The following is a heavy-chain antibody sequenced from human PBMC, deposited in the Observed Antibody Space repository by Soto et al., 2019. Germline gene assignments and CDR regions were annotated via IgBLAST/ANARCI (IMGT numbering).Heavy chain of an antibody. V-gene: IGHV1-3*01. J-gene: IGHJ4*02. D-gene: IGHD6-13*01. Sequence: VKVSCKASGYTFTSYAVHWVGQAPGQRLEWMGWINAGNGNTKYSQKFQGRVTITRDTSASTAYMELSSLRSEDTAVYYCARIFSSSWYSAPDFDYWGQGTLVTVSS. CDR3: ARIFSSSWYSAPDFDY. CDR1: GYTFTSYA. CDR2: INAGNGNT.